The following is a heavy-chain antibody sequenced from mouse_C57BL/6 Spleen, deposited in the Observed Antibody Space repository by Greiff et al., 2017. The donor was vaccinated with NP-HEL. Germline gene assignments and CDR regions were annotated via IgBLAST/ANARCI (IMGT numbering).Heavy chain of an antibody. V-gene: IGHV1-61*01. CDR3: ARRESRIYYYGSSY. Sequence: QVQLQQPGAELVRPGSSVKLSCKASGYTFTSYWMDWVKQRPGQGLEWIGNIYPSDSETHYNQKFKDKATLTGDKSSSTAYMQLSSLTSEDSAVYYCARRESRIYYYGSSYWGQGTLVTVSA. D-gene: IGHD1-1*01. J-gene: IGHJ3*01. CDR1: GYTFTSYW. CDR2: IYPSDSET.